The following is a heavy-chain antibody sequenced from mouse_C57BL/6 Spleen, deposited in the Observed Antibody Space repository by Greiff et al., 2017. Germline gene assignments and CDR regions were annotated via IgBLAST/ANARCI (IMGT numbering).Heavy chain of an antibody. Sequence: EVKLVESGGDLVKPGGSLKLSCAASGFTFSSYGMSWVRQTPDKRLEWVATISSGGSYTYYPDSVKGRFTISRDNAKNTLYLQMSSLKSEDTAMYYCARHNGSSFWYFDVWGTGTTVTVSS. D-gene: IGHD1-1*01. CDR1: GFTFSSYG. J-gene: IGHJ1*03. V-gene: IGHV5-6*02. CDR2: ISSGGSYT. CDR3: ARHNGSSFWYFDV.